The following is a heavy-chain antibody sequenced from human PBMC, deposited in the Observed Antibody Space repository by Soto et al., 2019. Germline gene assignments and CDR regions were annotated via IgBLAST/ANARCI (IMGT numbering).Heavy chain of an antibody. V-gene: IGHV1-18*01. CDR1: GYTFTSYG. Sequence: ASVKVSCKASGYTFTSYGISWVRQAPGQGLEWMGWISAYNGNTNYAQKLQGRVTMTTDTSTSTAYMELRSLRSDDTAVYYCARTARFWSGYYEGYYYYYYMDVWGKGTTVTVSS. CDR3: ARTARFWSGYYEGYYYYYYMDV. J-gene: IGHJ6*03. CDR2: ISAYNGNT. D-gene: IGHD3-3*01.